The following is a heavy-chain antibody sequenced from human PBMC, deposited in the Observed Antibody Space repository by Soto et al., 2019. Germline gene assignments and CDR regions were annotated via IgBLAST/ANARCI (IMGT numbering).Heavy chain of an antibody. Sequence: GESLKISCKGLGNSFNNWIGWVRQMPGKGLEWVGIIYPGDSDTRYSPPFQGQVTISADKSISTAYLQWSSLKASDTAMYYCAREGYDILTGYYKTYYYYGMDVWGQGTTVTVSS. CDR2: IYPGDSDT. CDR3: AREGYDILTGYYKTYYYYGMDV. CDR1: GNSFNNW. J-gene: IGHJ6*02. D-gene: IGHD3-9*01. V-gene: IGHV5-51*01.